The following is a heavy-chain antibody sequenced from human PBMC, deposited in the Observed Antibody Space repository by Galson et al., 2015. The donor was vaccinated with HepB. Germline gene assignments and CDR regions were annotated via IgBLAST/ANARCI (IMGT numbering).Heavy chain of an antibody. CDR3: ARDQARGRDGYNFDY. CDR1: GYTFTSYY. CDR2: INPSGGST. V-gene: IGHV1-46*01. Sequence: SVKVSCKASGYTFTSYYMHWVRQAPGQGLEWVGIINPSGGSTSYAQKFQGRVTMTRDTSTSTVYMELSSLRSEDTAVYYCARDQARGRDGYNFDYWGQGTLVTVSS. D-gene: IGHD5-24*01. J-gene: IGHJ4*02.